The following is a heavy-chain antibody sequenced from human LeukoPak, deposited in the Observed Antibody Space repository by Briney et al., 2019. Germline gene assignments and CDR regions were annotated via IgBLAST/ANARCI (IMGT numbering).Heavy chain of an antibody. Sequence: ASVKVSCKASGYTFTSYDINWVRQATGQGLEWMGWMNPNSGNTGYAQKFQGRVTMTRNTSISTAYMELSSLRSEDTAVYYCARVGSGGYYGVAGLGDYWGQGTLVTVSS. CDR1: GYTFTSYD. V-gene: IGHV1-8*01. CDR3: ARVGSGGYYGVAGLGDY. D-gene: IGHD4-17*01. CDR2: MNPNSGNT. J-gene: IGHJ4*02.